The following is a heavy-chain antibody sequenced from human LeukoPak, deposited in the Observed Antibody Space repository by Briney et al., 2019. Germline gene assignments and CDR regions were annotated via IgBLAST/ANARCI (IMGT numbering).Heavy chain of an antibody. D-gene: IGHD5-12*01. V-gene: IGHV3-30*02. CDR3: ARDSRGWILDY. Sequence: GGSLRLSCAPSGFTFSLYGMYWVRQAPGMGLEWVAFIRYDGTEKYYADSVKGRFTISRDNSKNTLFLQMNSLRAEDTAVYYCARDSRGWILDYWGQGTLVTVSS. CDR1: GFTFSLYG. CDR2: IRYDGTEK. J-gene: IGHJ4*02.